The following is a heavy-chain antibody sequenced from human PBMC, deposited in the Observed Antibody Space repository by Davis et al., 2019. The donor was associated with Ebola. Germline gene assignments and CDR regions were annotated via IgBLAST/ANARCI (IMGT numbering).Heavy chain of an antibody. CDR2: MNPYSGNT. D-gene: IGHD6-13*01. CDR1: GYTFTTFG. Sequence: AASVKVSCKASGYTFTTFGISWVRQAPGQGLEWMGGMNPYSGNTNYAQKLQGRVTVTTDTSTSTAYMELRSLRSDDTAVYYCARGAAAEGKNWFDPWGQGTLVTVSS. V-gene: IGHV1-18*01. J-gene: IGHJ5*02. CDR3: ARGAAAEGKNWFDP.